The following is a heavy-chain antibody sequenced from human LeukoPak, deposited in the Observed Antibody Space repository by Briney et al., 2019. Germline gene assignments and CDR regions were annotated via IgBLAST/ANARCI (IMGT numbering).Heavy chain of an antibody. Sequence: LRLSCAASGFTFSSYSMNWVRQHPGKGLEWIGYIYYSGSTYYNPSLKSRVTISVDTSKNQFSLKLSSVTAADTAVYYCASHLKRGVRGVINWYFDLWGRGTLVTVSS. CDR3: ASHLKRGVRGVINWYFDL. J-gene: IGHJ2*01. CDR2: IYYSGST. V-gene: IGHV4-31*02. D-gene: IGHD3-10*01. CDR1: GFTFSSYS.